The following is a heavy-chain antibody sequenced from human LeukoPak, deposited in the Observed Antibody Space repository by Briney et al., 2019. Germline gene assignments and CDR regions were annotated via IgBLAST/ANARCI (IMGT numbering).Heavy chain of an antibody. CDR2: ISYDGSNK. D-gene: IGHD3-10*01. CDR3: ARDQAIRGVIITPLGY. CDR1: GFTFSSYA. Sequence: GGSLRLSCAASGFTFSSYAMHWVRQAPGKGLEWVAVISYDGSNKYHADSVKGRFTISRDNSKNTLYLQMNSLRAEDTAVYYCARDQAIRGVIITPLGYWGQGTLVTVSS. J-gene: IGHJ4*02. V-gene: IGHV3-30-3*01.